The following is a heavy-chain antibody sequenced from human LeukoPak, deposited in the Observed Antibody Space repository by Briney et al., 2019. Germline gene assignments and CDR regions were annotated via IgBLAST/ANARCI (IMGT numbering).Heavy chain of an antibody. CDR2: MNTKRGNT. CDR1: GYTFTSYD. D-gene: IGHD4-17*01. J-gene: IGHJ3*02. Sequence: ASVKVSCKASGYTFTSYDINWVRQAKGKGGEWVGGMNTKRGNTGYAQNFQGRVTITRNTSTSTAYLELSSLRSEDTAVYYCARADAVDAFDIWGQGTMVTVSS. V-gene: IGHV1-8*01. CDR3: ARADAVDAFDI.